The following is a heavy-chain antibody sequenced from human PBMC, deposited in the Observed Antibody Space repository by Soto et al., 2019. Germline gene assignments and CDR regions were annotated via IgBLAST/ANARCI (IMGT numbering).Heavy chain of an antibody. Sequence: RASVKVSCKASGYTFTRSGISWARQAPGQGPEWMGWISSYNGNTNYAQKLQGRVTMTTDTSTSTAYMELRSLRSDDTAVYYCARDLREIVVVMFYYYGMDVWGQGTTVTGSS. CDR1: GYTFTRSG. CDR2: ISSYNGNT. J-gene: IGHJ6*02. V-gene: IGHV1-18*01. CDR3: ARDLREIVVVMFYYYGMDV. D-gene: IGHD3-22*01.